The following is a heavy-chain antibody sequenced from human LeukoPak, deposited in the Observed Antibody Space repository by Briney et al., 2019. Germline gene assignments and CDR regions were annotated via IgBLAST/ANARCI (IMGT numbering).Heavy chain of an antibody. V-gene: IGHV3-23*01. CDR1: GSTFSSYA. CDR3: AKTPYSSNWYYFDY. D-gene: IGHD6-13*01. J-gene: IGHJ4*02. CDR2: ISGSGDNT. Sequence: GGSLRLSCAASGSTFSSYAMSWVRQAPGKGLEWVSGISGSGDNTYYADSVKGRFTISRDNSKNTLYLQMNSLRAEDTALYYCAKTPYSSNWYYFDYWGQGTLVTVSS.